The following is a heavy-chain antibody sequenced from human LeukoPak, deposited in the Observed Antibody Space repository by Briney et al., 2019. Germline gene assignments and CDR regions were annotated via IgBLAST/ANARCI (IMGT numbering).Heavy chain of an antibody. CDR1: GHSISSYH. CDR3: ARTEQLWLKVDD. CDR2: IYDSGNT. D-gene: IGHD5-18*01. V-gene: IGHV4-59*01. Sequence: SETLSLTCTVSGHSISSYHWSWIRQPPGKGLEWIGYIYDSGNTNYNPSLKSRVTISVDTSKNQFSLKMRSVTAADTAVYYCARTEQLWLKVDDWGQGTLVTVSS. J-gene: IGHJ4*02.